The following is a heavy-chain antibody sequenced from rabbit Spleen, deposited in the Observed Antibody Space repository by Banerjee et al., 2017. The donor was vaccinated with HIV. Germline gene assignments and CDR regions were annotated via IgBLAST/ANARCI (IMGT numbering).Heavy chain of an antibody. CDR3: ARDRAGTNYYKL. Sequence: QEQLVESGGGLVQPEGSLTLTCTASGFSFSNGHWIYWVRQAPGKGLEWIGRIYTGDGSTYYASWAKGRFTISKTSSTAVTLQMTSLTAADTATYFCARDRAGTNYYKLWGQGTLVTVS. V-gene: IGHV1S45*01. CDR2: IYTGDGST. J-gene: IGHJ3*01. CDR1: GFSFSNGHW. D-gene: IGHD8-1*01.